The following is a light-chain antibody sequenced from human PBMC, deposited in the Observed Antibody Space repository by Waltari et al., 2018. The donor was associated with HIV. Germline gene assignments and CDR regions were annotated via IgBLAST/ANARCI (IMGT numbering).Light chain of an antibody. J-gene: IGLJ2*01. Sequence: QSALTQPASVSGSPGQSITISCTGPSREVGSYNLVSWYQQHPGKAPKLMIYEVSKRPAGGSNRFSGSSSGSERYLTISSLQSEDEADYYCQTWGTGIVFGGGTKLTVL. CDR1: SREVGSYNL. V-gene: IGLV2-14*02. CDR3: QTWGTGIV. CDR2: EVS.